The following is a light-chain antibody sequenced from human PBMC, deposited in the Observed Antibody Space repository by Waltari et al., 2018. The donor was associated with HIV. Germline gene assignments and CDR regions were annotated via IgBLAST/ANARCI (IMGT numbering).Light chain of an antibody. Sequence: DIVMTQSPESLPVSLGERASINCKSSQSLLYTSNNKNFLAWYQQKPRQHPKLLIYWACTRESGVPDRFSGSGSGTDFTLTISGLQADDVAIYYCQQYYTTPLTFGGGTKVEI. J-gene: IGKJ4*01. CDR2: WAC. CDR3: QQYYTTPLT. V-gene: IGKV4-1*01. CDR1: QSLLYTSNNKNF.